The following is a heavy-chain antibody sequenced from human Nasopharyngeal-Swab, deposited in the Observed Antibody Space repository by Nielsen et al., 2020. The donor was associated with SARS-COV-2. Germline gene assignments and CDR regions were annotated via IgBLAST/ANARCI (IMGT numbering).Heavy chain of an antibody. Sequence: SETLSLTCAVYGGSFTTYSWIWIRQPPGKGLEWIGEINHIGSTNYNHYNPSLNSRVTISLATSKNQFSLTLTSVTAADTAIDFCARGRYYGDYDYWGQGALVTVSS. D-gene: IGHD4-17*01. V-gene: IGHV4-34*01. J-gene: IGHJ4*02. CDR1: GGSFTTYS. CDR2: INHIGST. CDR3: ARGRYYGDYDY.